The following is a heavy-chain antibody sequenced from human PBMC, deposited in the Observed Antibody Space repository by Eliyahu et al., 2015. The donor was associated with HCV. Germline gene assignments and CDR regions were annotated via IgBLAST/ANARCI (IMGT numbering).Heavy chain of an antibody. CDR2: IWYDGSNK. CDR1: GFTXGSYG. V-gene: IGHV3-33*01. CDR3: ARDWGSGSYRDYFDY. Sequence: QVQLVESGGGVVQPGRSLRLSCAASGFTXGSYGMHWVRQAPGKGLGWVAVIWYDGSNKYYADSVKGRFTISRDNSKNTLYLQMNSLRAEDTTLYYCARDWGSGSYRDYFDYWGQGTLVTVSS. J-gene: IGHJ4*02. D-gene: IGHD3-10*01.